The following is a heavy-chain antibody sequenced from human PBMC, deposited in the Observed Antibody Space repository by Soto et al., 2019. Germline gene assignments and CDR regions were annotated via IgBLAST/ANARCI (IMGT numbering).Heavy chain of an antibody. CDR1: GFTISSHW. J-gene: IGHJ6*02. CDR3: AREVAPAGLSPSSLLGV. Sequence: GSLRLSCAASGFTISSHWMHWVRRAPGKGLVWVSRIKGDGSAINYADSVRGRFTISRDNAKNALDLQMNSLRGEDTAVYYCAREVAPAGLSPSSLLGVWGQVSTVPVCS. V-gene: IGHV3-74*01. D-gene: IGHD2-2*01. CDR2: IKGDGSAI.